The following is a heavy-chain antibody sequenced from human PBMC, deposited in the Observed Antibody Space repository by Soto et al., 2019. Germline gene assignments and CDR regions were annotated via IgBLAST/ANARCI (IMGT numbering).Heavy chain of an antibody. J-gene: IGHJ6*02. CDR2: INPNSGGT. CDR3: ARVHSSSSNYYYGMDV. CDR1: GYTFTGYY. Sequence: ASVKVSCKASGYTFTGYYMHWVRQAPGQGLEWMGWINPNSGGTNYAQKFQGRVTMTRDTSISTAYMELSRLRSDDTAVYYCARVHSSSSNYYYGMDVWGQGTTVIVSS. D-gene: IGHD6-6*01. V-gene: IGHV1-2*02.